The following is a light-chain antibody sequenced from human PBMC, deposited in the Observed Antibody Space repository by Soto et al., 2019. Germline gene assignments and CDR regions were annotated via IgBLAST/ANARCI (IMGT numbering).Light chain of an antibody. J-gene: IGKJ2*01. V-gene: IGKV3-20*01. CDR2: GSS. CDR3: HQYGSSPPYT. CDR1: QTIHNNY. Sequence: EVVLTQSPGTLSLSPGERATLSCRGSQTIHNNYLAWYQQRPGQAPRLLIYGSSDRATGIPDRFSGSGSGTDFTLTISRLEPEDFAFYDCHQYGSSPPYTFGQRTKLEI.